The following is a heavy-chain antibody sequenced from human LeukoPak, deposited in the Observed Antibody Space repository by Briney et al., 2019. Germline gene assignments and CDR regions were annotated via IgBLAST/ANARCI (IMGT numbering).Heavy chain of an antibody. CDR2: INPSGGST. V-gene: IGHV1-46*01. Sequence: ASVEVSCKASGYTFTSYYMHWVRQAPGQGLEWMGIINPSGGSTSYAQKFQGRVTMTRDTSTSTVYMELSSLRSEDTAVYYCARDRGYCSGGSCYPDYWGQGTLVTVSS. CDR1: GYTFTSYY. J-gene: IGHJ4*02. CDR3: ARDRGYCSGGSCYPDY. D-gene: IGHD2-15*01.